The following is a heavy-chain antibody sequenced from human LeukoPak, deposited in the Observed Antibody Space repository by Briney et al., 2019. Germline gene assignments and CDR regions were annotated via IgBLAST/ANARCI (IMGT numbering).Heavy chain of an antibody. CDR2: IYYSGTT. J-gene: IGHJ3*02. Sequence: SETLSLTCTVSGGSFTSYYWSWIRQPPGKGLEWIGHIYYSGTTSYNPSLKSRVTISVDTAKKQFSLKLSSVTAADTAVYYCARGVSGIAVAGTSTFDIWGQGTMVTVSS. V-gene: IGHV4-59*01. CDR3: ARGVSGIAVAGTSTFDI. CDR1: GGSFTSYY. D-gene: IGHD6-19*01.